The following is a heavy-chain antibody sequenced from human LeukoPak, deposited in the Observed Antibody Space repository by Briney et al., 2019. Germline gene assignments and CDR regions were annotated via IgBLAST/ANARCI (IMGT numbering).Heavy chain of an antibody. J-gene: IGHJ4*02. CDR3: ARDRSTAVADY. V-gene: IGHV3-30-3*01. CDR2: ISYDGSNK. Sequence: GRSLRLSCAASGFTFSSYAMHWVRQAPGKGLEWVAVISYDGSNKYYADSVKGRFTISRDNSKNTLYLQMNSLRAEDTAVYYCARDRSTAVADYWGQGTLVTVSS. D-gene: IGHD6-19*01. CDR1: GFTFSSYA.